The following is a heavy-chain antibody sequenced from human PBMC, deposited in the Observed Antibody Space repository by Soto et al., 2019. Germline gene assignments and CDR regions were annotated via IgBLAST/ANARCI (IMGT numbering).Heavy chain of an antibody. CDR3: ARVGGYGSGSYPPSY. CDR1: GFTFSSYG. V-gene: IGHV3-33*01. Sequence: GGSLRLSCAASGFTFSSYGMHWVRQAPGKGLEWVAVIWYDGSNKYYADSVKGRFTISRDNSKNTLYLQMNSLRAEDTAVYYCARVGGYGSGSYPPSYWGQGTLVTVSS. J-gene: IGHJ4*02. CDR2: IWYDGSNK. D-gene: IGHD3-10*01.